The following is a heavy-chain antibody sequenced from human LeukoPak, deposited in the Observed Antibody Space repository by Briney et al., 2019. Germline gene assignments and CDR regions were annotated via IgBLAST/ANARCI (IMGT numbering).Heavy chain of an antibody. J-gene: IGHJ4*02. CDR2: IIPILGIA. D-gene: IGHD3-10*01. Sequence: SVKVSCKASGGTFSSYAISWVRQAPGQGLEWMGRIIPILGIANYAQKFQGRVTITADKSTSTAYMELSSLRSEDTAVHYCAWRTYYYGSGSYYNADYWGQGTLVTVSS. CDR3: AWRTYYYGSGSYYNADY. CDR1: GGTFSSYA. V-gene: IGHV1-69*04.